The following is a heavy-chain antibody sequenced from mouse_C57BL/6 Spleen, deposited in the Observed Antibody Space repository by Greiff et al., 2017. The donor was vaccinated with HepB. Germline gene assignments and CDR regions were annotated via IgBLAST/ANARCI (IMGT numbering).Heavy chain of an antibody. V-gene: IGHV1-59*01. CDR2: IDPSDSYT. D-gene: IGHD1-1*01. CDR1: GYTFTSYW. Sequence: QVQLQQPGAELVRPGTSVKLSCKASGYTFTSYWMHWVKQRPGQGLEWIGVIDPSDSYTNYNQKFKGKATLTVDTSSSTAYMQLSSLTSEDSAVYYCAMWVYYGSSPGFDYWGQGTTLTVSS. CDR3: AMWVYYGSSPGFDY. J-gene: IGHJ2*01.